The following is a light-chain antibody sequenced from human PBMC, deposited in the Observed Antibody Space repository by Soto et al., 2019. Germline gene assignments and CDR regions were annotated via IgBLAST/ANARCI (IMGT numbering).Light chain of an antibody. CDR1: RSISNW. J-gene: IGKJ4*01. CDR3: QQYGSFSPIT. CDR2: YAS. V-gene: IGKV1-5*01. Sequence: DIQMTQSPSTLSASVGDRVTITCRASRSISNWLAWYQQRPGIAPNLLIFYASILQSGVPSRFSGSGSGTEFTLSISRLQTDDFATYYCQQYGSFSPITFGGGTKVEI.